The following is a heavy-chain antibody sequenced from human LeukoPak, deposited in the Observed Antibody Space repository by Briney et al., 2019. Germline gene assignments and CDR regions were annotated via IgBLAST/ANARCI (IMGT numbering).Heavy chain of an antibody. D-gene: IGHD3-9*01. CDR3: AKGLYYDILTGNYFDP. V-gene: IGHV3-9*01. CDR1: GFTFDDYA. CDR2: ITGNSDSV. J-gene: IGHJ5*02. Sequence: PGRSLRLSCAASGFTFDDYAMHWVRQLPGKGLEWVAGITGNSDSVGYADSVKGRFTISRDNAKNSLFLQMNSLSADDTAFYYCAKGLYYDILTGNYFDPWGQGTPVTVSS.